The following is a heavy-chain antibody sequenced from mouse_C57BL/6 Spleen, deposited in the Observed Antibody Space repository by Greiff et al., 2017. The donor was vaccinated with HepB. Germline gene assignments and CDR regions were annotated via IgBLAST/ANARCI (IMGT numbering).Heavy chain of an antibody. V-gene: IGHV14-2*01. CDR2: IDPEDGET. J-gene: IGHJ3*01. CDR1: GFNIKDYY. Sequence: EVQLQESGAELVKPGASVKLSCTASGFNIKDYYMHWVKQRTEQGLEWIGRIDPEDGETKYAPKFQGKATITAATSANTAYLQLSSLTSEDTAVYYCATGIYDGYPAWFAYWGQGTLVTVSA. D-gene: IGHD2-3*01. CDR3: ATGIYDGYPAWFAY.